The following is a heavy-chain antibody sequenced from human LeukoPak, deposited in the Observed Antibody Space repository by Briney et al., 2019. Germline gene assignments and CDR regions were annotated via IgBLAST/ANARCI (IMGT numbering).Heavy chain of an antibody. CDR2: IYYSGST. Sequence: LSETLSLTCTVSGGSISSGDYYWSWIRQHPGKGLEWIGYIYYSGSTYYNPSLKSRVTISVDTSKNQFSLKLSSVTAADTAVYYCARFGSGWHYFDYWGQGTLVTVSS. CDR3: ARFGSGWHYFDY. CDR1: GGSISSGDYY. D-gene: IGHD6-19*01. V-gene: IGHV4-31*03. J-gene: IGHJ4*02.